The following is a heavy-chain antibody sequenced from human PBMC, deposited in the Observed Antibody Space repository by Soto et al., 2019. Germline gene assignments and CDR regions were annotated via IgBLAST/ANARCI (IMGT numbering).Heavy chain of an antibody. CDR2: ISSSSSTI. CDR3: ARELSSTGSGSYYNYVYYYYGMDV. CDR1: GFTFSSYS. Sequence: GGSLRLSCAASGFTFSSYSMNWVRQAPGKGLEWVSYISSSSSTIYYADSVKGRFTISRDNAKNSLYLQMNSLRDEDTAVYYCARELSSTGSGSYYNYVYYYYGMDVWGQGTTVTVSS. J-gene: IGHJ6*02. V-gene: IGHV3-48*02. D-gene: IGHD3-10*01.